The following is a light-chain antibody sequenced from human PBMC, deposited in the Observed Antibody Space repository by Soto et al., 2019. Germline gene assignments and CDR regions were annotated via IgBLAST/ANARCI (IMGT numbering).Light chain of an antibody. Sequence: QSVLTQPPSVSAAPGQKVTISCSGSSSNIGNNYVSWYQQLPGTAPKLLIYDNNKRPSGIPDRFSGSKSGTSATLGITGLQTGDEADYYCGTWDSSLSVLHVFGTGTRSPS. CDR1: SSNIGNNY. V-gene: IGLV1-51*01. J-gene: IGLJ1*01. CDR3: GTWDSSLSVLHV. CDR2: DNN.